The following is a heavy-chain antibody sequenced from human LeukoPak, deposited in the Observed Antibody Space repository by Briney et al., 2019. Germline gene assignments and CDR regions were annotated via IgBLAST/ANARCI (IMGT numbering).Heavy chain of an antibody. CDR2: INPNSGGT. CDR3: ARGKRITTVRGVIYAFDI. Sequence: GASVKVSCKASGYTFTGYYMHWVRQAPGQGLEWMGWINPNSGGTNYAQKFQGRVTMTRDTSISTAYMELSRLRSDDTAVYYCARGKRITTVRGVIYAFDIWGQGTMVTVSS. V-gene: IGHV1-2*02. J-gene: IGHJ3*02. CDR1: GYTFTGYY. D-gene: IGHD3-10*01.